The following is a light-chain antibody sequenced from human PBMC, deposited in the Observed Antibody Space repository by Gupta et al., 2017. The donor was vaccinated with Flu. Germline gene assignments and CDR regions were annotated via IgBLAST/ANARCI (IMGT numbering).Light chain of an antibody. Sequence: VSLGERATINCKSSQSVLYSSNNKNYLAWYQHKPGQPPRLLIYWASTRESGVPDRFSGSGSGTDFTLTISSLQAEDVAVYYCHQYTTTPWTFGQGTRWKSN. CDR1: QSVLYSSNNKNY. V-gene: IGKV4-1*01. CDR2: WAS. CDR3: HQYTTTPWT. J-gene: IGKJ1*01.